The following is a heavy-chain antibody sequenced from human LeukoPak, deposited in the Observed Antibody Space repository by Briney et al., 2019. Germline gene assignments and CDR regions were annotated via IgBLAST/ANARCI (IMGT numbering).Heavy chain of an antibody. J-gene: IGHJ4*02. CDR3: ARGPPVKYSYGFPFFDY. CDR1: GGSISSYY. CDR2: IYYSGST. D-gene: IGHD5-18*01. V-gene: IGHV4-59*01. Sequence: PSETLSLTCTVSGGSISSYYWSWIRQPPGKGLEWIGYIYYSGSTNYNPSLKSRVTISVDTSKNQFSLKLSSVTAADTAVYYCARGPPVKYSYGFPFFDYWGQGTLVTVSS.